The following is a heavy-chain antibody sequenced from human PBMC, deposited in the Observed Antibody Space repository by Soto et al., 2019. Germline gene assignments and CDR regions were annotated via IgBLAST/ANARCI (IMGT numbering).Heavy chain of an antibody. Sequence: PGESLKISCKGSGYSFTSYWISWVRQMPGKGLEWMGRIDPSDSYTNYSPSFQGHVTISADKSISTAYLQWSSLKASDTAMYYCARQNDGILYYYYGMDAWGQGTTVTVSS. CDR3: ARQNDGILYYYYGMDA. D-gene: IGHD2-15*01. CDR1: GYSFTSYW. V-gene: IGHV5-10-1*01. J-gene: IGHJ6*02. CDR2: IDPSDSYT.